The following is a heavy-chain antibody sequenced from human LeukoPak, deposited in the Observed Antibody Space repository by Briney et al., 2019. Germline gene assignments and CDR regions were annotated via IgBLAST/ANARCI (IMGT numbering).Heavy chain of an antibody. V-gene: IGHV1-2*02. J-gene: IGHJ3*02. Sequence: ASVKVSCKASGYTFTGYYMHWVLQAPGQGLEWMGWINPNSGGTNYAQKFQGRVTMTRDTSISTAYMELSRLRSDDTAVYYCARDFHSGSYPSDAFDIWGQGTMVTVSS. CDR3: ARDFHSGSYPSDAFDI. CDR1: GYTFTGYY. D-gene: IGHD3-10*01. CDR2: INPNSGGT.